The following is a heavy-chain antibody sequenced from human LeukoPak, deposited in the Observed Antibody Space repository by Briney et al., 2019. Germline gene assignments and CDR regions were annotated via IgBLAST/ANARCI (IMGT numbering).Heavy chain of an antibody. CDR3: ARGPGRLSGMDV. V-gene: IGHV3-66*01. CDR1: GFSVSSNY. J-gene: IGHJ6*02. Sequence: GGSLRLSCVPSGFSVSSNYMNWVRQAPGKGLEWVPVVYSAGDTYYADSVRGRFTISRDNSKNTLYLQMNSLRAEDTAVYYCARGPGRLSGMDVWGQGTTVTVSS. CDR2: VYSAGDT.